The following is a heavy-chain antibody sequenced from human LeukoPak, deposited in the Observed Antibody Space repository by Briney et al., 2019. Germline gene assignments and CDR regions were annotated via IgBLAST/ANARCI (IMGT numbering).Heavy chain of an antibody. CDR2: MCSSGTA. V-gene: IGHV4-61*02. J-gene: IGHJ4*02. CDR1: GGSINSGNYC. D-gene: IGHD1-26*01. Sequence: SETLSLTCTVSGGSINSGNYCWSWIWQPAGKGLECLGRMCSSGTAHYNPSLKTRVTISLDTSKNQFSLNLTSVTAADTALYYCARERAYAGTYSYFDYWGQGILVTVSS. CDR3: ARERAYAGTYSYFDY.